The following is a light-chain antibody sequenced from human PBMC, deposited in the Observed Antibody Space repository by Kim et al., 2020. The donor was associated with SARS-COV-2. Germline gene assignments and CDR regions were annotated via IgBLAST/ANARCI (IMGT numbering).Light chain of an antibody. V-gene: IGLV3-25*03. CDR2: NDS. CDR3: QSADSSGTYVV. Sequence: SRAHTATITCSGDALPKQYAYWYQQKPGQSPVVVIYNDSARPSGIPERFSGSSSGTTVTLTIRGVQPEDEADYYCQSADSSGTYVVFGGGTQLTVL. CDR1: ALPKQY. J-gene: IGLJ2*01.